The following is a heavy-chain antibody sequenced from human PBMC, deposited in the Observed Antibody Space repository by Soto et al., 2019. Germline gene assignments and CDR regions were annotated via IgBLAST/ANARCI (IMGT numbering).Heavy chain of an antibody. CDR3: ARELVPAAIYYGMDV. V-gene: IGHV1-8*01. Sequence: QVQLVQSGAEVKKPGASVKVSCKVSGYTFTSYDINWVRQATGQGLEWMGWMNPNSGNTGYAQKVQGRVTMTRNTSISTGDMELSSLRSEDTAVYYCARELVPAAIYYGMDVWGRGTTVTVSS. D-gene: IGHD2-2*01. CDR2: MNPNSGNT. J-gene: IGHJ6*02. CDR1: GYTFTSYD.